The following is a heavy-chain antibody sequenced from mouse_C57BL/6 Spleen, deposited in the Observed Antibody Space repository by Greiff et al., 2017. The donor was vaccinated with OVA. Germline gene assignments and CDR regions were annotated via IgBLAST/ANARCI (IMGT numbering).Heavy chain of an antibody. CDR1: GFTFSSYG. Sequence: EVMLVESGGDLVKPGGSLKLSCAASGFTFSSYGMSWVRQTPDKRLEWVATISSGGSYTYYPDSVKGRFTISRDNAKNTLYLQMSSLKSEDTAMYYCARQDTTVVEGFDVWGTGTTVTVSS. D-gene: IGHD1-1*01. CDR2: ISSGGSYT. V-gene: IGHV5-6*01. J-gene: IGHJ1*03. CDR3: ARQDTTVVEGFDV.